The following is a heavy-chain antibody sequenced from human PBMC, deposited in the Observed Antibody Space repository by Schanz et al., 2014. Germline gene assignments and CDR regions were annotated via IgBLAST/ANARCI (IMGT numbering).Heavy chain of an antibody. V-gene: IGHV3-23*04. Sequence: EVQVVESGGGFVQPGGSLRLSCAASGFTFSSYVMNWVRQAPGRGLEWVSFISASGDSTSYADSVKGRFTISRDNSKNTLYLQMNSLRDEDTAMYYCARRVPYSFGLDVWGQGTRVTVSS. CDR1: GFTFSSYV. J-gene: IGHJ4*02. CDR2: ISASGDST. D-gene: IGHD2-15*01. CDR3: ARRVPYSFGLDV.